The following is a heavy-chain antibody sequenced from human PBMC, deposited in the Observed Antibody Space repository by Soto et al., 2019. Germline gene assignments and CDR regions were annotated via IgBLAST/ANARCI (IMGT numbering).Heavy chain of an antibody. CDR2: IYYRGST. V-gene: IGHV4-30-4*01. Sequence: SETLSLTCTVSGGSISSDNFFWSWIRQPPGEGLEWIGYIYYRGSTYYNPSLESRLTLLVDTSKNQFSLKLRSVTAADTAVYYCARVAIACPSSSCYNHYYYSLDVWGQGTRVTVSS. J-gene: IGHJ6*02. CDR1: GGSISSDNFF. CDR3: ARVAIACPSSSCYNHYYYSLDV. D-gene: IGHD2-2*02.